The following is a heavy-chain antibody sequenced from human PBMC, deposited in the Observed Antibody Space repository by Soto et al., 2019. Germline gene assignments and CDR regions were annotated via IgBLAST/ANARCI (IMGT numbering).Heavy chain of an antibody. V-gene: IGHV1-69*13. Sequence: SVKVSCKASGGTFSSYAISWVRQAPGQGLEWMGGIIPIFGTANYAQKFQGRVTITADESTSTAYMELSSLRSEDTAVYYCARDCSGGSCYSTDYYYYYGMDVWGQGTTVTVSS. CDR2: IIPIFGTA. J-gene: IGHJ6*02. CDR3: ARDCSGGSCYSTDYYYYYGMDV. CDR1: GGTFSSYA. D-gene: IGHD2-15*01.